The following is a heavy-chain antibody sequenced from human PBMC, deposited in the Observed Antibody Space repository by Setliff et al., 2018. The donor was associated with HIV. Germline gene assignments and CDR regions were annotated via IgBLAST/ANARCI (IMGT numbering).Heavy chain of an antibody. CDR1: GYTFTRYG. CDR3: ARGEQWLLDY. Sequence: ASVKVSCKASGYTFTRYGISWVRQAPGQGLEWMGWISAYNGYTKYSQKFQDRVTVTRDTSASTAYMELTSLRSEDTAVFYCARGEQWLLDYWGQGTLVTVSS. J-gene: IGHJ4*02. CDR2: ISAYNGYT. V-gene: IGHV1-18*01. D-gene: IGHD6-19*01.